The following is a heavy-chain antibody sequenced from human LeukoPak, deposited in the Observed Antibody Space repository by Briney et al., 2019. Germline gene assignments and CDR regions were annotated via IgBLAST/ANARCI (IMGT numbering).Heavy chain of an antibody. D-gene: IGHD3-22*01. CDR1: GGSISSYY. CDR3: ARAAQSYYYDSSGYSYFDY. Sequence: SETLSLTCTVSGGSISSYYWSWIRQPPGKGLEWIGYIYYSGSTNYSPSLKSRVTISVDTSKNQFSLKLSSVTAADTAVYYCARAAQSYYYDSSGYSYFDYWGQGTLVTVSS. V-gene: IGHV4-59*01. CDR2: IYYSGST. J-gene: IGHJ4*02.